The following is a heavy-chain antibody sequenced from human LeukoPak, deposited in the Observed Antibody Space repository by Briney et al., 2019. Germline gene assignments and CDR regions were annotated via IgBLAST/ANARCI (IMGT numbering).Heavy chain of an antibody. J-gene: IGHJ4*02. D-gene: IGHD6-25*01. CDR3: ARRDSSGVVPRWDY. CDR2: IYYSGST. V-gene: IGHV4-39*01. CDR1: GGSITSSSYY. Sequence: SETLSLTCTVSGGSITSSSYYWGWIRQPPGKGLEWIGSIYYSGSTYYNPSLRSRVTISVDTSKNQFSLKLSSVTAADTAVYYCARRDSSGVVPRWDYWGQGTLVTVSS.